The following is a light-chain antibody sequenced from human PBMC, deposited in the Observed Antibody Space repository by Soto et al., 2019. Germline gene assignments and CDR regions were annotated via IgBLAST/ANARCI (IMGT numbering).Light chain of an antibody. Sequence: DIPMTQSPASLSASVGDSVTITCRTSQSISIYLNWYQKKLGRAHHLLIYSASNLQEGVPSRFSGSGSGTDFALTITGLQHEDFGTYYCQQSYSTSHLTFGRGTKVEIK. CDR3: QQSYSTSHLT. CDR1: QSISIY. CDR2: SAS. V-gene: IGKV1-39*01. J-gene: IGKJ3*01.